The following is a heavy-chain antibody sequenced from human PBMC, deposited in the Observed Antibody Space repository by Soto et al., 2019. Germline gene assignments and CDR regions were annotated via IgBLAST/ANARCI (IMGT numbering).Heavy chain of an antibody. CDR3: ARGVYSGYDLSDYYYYGMDV. V-gene: IGHV3-21*01. CDR1: GFTFSSYS. CDR2: ISSSSSYI. Sequence: GGSLRLSCAASGFTFSSYSMNWFRQAPGKGLEWVSSISSSSSYIYYADSVKGRFTISRDNAKNSLYLQMNSLRAEDTAVYYCARGVYSGYDLSDYYYYGMDVWGQGTTVTV. J-gene: IGHJ6*02. D-gene: IGHD5-12*01.